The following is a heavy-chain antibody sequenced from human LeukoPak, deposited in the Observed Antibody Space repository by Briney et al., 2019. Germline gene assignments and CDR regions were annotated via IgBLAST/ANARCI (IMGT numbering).Heavy chain of an antibody. CDR3: ARDYGDYVLPFDL. CDR1: GGSISSYY. Sequence: SETLSLTCTVSGGSISSYYWSWIRQPPGKGLEWIGYIYYSGGTNYNPSLKSRVTISVDTSKNQFSLKLSSVTAADTAVYYCARDYGDYVLPFDLWGRGTLVTVSS. D-gene: IGHD4-17*01. J-gene: IGHJ2*01. CDR2: IYYSGGT. V-gene: IGHV4-59*12.